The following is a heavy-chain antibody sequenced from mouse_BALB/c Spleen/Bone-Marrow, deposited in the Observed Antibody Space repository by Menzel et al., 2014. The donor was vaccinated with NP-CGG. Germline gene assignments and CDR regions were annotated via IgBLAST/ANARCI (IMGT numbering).Heavy chain of an antibody. CDR1: GFTFSNYG. Sequence: EVNVVESGGGLVQPGGSLKLSCAASGFTFSNYGMSWVRQTPDKRLEFVATINTNGGDTYYPDSVKGRFTISRDNAKNTLDLQISILKSEDTAMYYWARGVDYDSWFAYWGQGTLVAVSA. D-gene: IGHD2-4*01. CDR3: ARGVDYDSWFAY. J-gene: IGHJ3*01. CDR2: INTNGGDT. V-gene: IGHV5-6-3*01.